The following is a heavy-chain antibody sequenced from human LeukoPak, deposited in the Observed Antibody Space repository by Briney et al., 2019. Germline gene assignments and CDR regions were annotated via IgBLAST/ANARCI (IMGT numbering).Heavy chain of an antibody. J-gene: IGHJ1*01. D-gene: IGHD2-15*01. Sequence: GGSLRLSCAASGFTFDTYSMNWVRQAPGTGLEWVSYIDTTSTTMYYADSVKGRFTISRDNAQNSLYLQMSSLRVEDTVVYYCTRGLVVVAQYFQHWGKGTLVTVST. V-gene: IGHV3-48*01. CDR3: TRGLVVVAQYFQH. CDR1: GFTFDTYS. CDR2: IDTTSTTM.